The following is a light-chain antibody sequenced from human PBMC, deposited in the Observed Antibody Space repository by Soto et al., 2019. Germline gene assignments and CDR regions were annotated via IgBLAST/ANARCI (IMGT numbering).Light chain of an antibody. V-gene: IGLV1-44*01. Sequence: QSVLTQPPSASGTPGQRVTISCSGSSSNIGSHTVNWYQQLPGTAPKLLIYSNNQRPSGVPDRFSGSKSGTSASLAISGLQSEDEAEYYCAAWDDSLNGHWVFGGGTKLTVL. CDR2: SNN. CDR3: AAWDDSLNGHWV. J-gene: IGLJ3*02. CDR1: SSNIGSHT.